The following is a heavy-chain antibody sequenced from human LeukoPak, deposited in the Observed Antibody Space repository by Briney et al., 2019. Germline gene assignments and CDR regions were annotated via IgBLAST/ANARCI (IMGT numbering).Heavy chain of an antibody. CDR2: IDSGSST. D-gene: IGHD6-19*01. V-gene: IGHV3-23*01. Sequence: GGSLRLSCAASGFTFSSYAMGWVRPAPGKGPEWVSAIDSGSSTWYADSVKGRFTISRDNSKNTLYLQTNSLRAEDTAVYYCAKDFFSGWAIDYWGQGTLVTVS. J-gene: IGHJ4*02. CDR3: AKDFFSGWAIDY. CDR1: GFTFSSYA.